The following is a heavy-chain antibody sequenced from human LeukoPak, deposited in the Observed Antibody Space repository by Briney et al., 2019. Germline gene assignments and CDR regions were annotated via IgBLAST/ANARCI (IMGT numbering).Heavy chain of an antibody. Sequence: GGSLRLSCAASGFIFSPYNMNWVRQAPGKGREWISYISSGSTTTYYADSVKGRFTISRDNAKNSLYLQMNSLRAEDTAVYYWARGSRGDTWIQLWLFDYWGQGTLVTVSS. D-gene: IGHD5-18*01. CDR1: GFIFSPYN. V-gene: IGHV3-48*01. CDR3: ARGSRGDTWIQLWLFDY. J-gene: IGHJ4*02. CDR2: ISSGSTTT.